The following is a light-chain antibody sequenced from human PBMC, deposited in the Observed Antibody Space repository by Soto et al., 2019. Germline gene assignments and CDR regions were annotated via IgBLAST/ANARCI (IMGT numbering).Light chain of an antibody. CDR3: LQDYNYPLT. CDR1: QGIRSD. J-gene: IGKJ4*01. CDR2: AAS. V-gene: IGKV1-6*01. Sequence: AIQMTQSPSSLSASVGDRVTITCRASQGIRSDLGWYQQKPGKAPKLLIYAASSLQSGVPSRFSGSGSGTDFTLTISSLQXXXFATYYCLQDYNYPLTFGGGTKVEIK.